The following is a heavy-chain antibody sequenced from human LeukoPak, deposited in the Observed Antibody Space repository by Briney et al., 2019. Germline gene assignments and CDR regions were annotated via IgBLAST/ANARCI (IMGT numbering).Heavy chain of an antibody. CDR1: GGSISSSNYY. J-gene: IGHJ5*02. V-gene: IGHV4-39*01. CDR2: IYYSGST. CDR3: ARHDHGSGSYYSVNWFDP. Sequence: SETLSLTCTVSGGSISSSNYYWCWIRQPPGKGLEWIGSIYYSGSTYYNPSLKSRVTISKDTSKNQFSLKLSSVTAADTAVYYCARHDHGSGSYYSVNWFDPWGQGTLVTVSS. D-gene: IGHD3-10*01.